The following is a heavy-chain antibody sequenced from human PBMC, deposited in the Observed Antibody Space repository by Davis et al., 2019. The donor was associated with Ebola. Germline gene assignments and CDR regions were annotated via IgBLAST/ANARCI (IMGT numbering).Heavy chain of an antibody. D-gene: IGHD6-13*01. Sequence: AASVKVSCKASGGTFSSYAISWVRQAPGQGLAWMGGIIPIFGTANYAQKFQGRVTITADESTSTAYMELSSLRSEDTAVYYCARVPQYSSSWYRNWFDPWGQGTLVTVSS. CDR3: ARVPQYSSSWYRNWFDP. CDR2: IIPIFGTA. J-gene: IGHJ5*02. V-gene: IGHV1-69*13. CDR1: GGTFSSYA.